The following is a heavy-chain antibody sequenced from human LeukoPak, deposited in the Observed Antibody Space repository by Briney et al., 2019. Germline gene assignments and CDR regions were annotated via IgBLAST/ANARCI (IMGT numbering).Heavy chain of an antibody. J-gene: IGHJ3*02. D-gene: IGHD3-16*01. Sequence: ASVKVSCKASGGTFSSYAISWVRQAPGQGLEWMGGIIPIFGTANYAQKFQGRVTITADESTSTAYMELSSLRSEDTAVYYCANPTPPLGEIILFGGQDAFDIWGQGTMVTVSS. CDR3: ANPTPPLGEIILFGGQDAFDI. CDR1: GGTFSSYA. CDR2: IIPIFGTA. V-gene: IGHV1-69*13.